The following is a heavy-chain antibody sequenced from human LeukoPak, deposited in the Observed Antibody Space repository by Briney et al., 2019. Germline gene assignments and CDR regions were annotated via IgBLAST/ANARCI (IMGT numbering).Heavy chain of an antibody. J-gene: IGHJ4*02. CDR3: ARGGYSYGRRKGPFDY. D-gene: IGHD5-18*01. V-gene: IGHV4-34*01. Sequence: SETLSLTCTVSGGSISSYYWSWIRQPPGKGLEWIGEINHSGSTNYNPSLKSRVTISVDTSKNQFSLKLSSVTAADTAVYYCARGGYSYGRRKGPFDYWGQGTLVTVSS. CDR1: GGSISSYY. CDR2: INHSGST.